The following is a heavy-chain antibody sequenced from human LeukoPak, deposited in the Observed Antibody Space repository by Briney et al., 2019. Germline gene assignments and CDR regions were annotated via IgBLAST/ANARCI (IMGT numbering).Heavy chain of an antibody. J-gene: IGHJ4*02. Sequence: GGSLRLSCAVSGLTFSSSWMDWVRQAPGKGLEWVASINPDGIKRYSADSVKGRFTISRDNARNSLYLQMDSLRVEDTAFYYCARDLAFSRLDYWGQGVLATVSS. CDR2: INPDGIKR. D-gene: IGHD2/OR15-2a*01. V-gene: IGHV3-7*01. CDR1: GLTFSSSW. CDR3: ARDLAFSRLDY.